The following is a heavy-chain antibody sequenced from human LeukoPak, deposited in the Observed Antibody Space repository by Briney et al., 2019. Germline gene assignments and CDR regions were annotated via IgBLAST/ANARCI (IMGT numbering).Heavy chain of an antibody. D-gene: IGHD2-2*02. V-gene: IGHV4-4*02. CDR1: VGSVSSGNY. CDR2: IHHKVTR. Sequence: SETLSLTCAVSVGSVSSGNYWSWVRQSPREELEWIVEIHHKVTRNYNPSLNSRVTIPADTFKIHFSLILTSLTAADTAAYYWATAPILRGEGGEHYKYGMDVWGQGTTVIVSS. CDR3: ATAPILRGEGGEHYKYGMDV. J-gene: IGHJ6*02.